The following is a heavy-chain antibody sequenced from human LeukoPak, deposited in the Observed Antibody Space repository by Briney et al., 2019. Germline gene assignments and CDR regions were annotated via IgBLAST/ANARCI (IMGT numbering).Heavy chain of an antibody. J-gene: IGHJ6*02. Sequence: SGGSLRLSCAASGFTFSSYWMSWVRQAPGKGLEWVANIKQDGSEKYYVDSVKGRFTISRDNAKNSLYLQMNSLRAEDTAVYYCARDRRIAIFGVVIKKYGMDVWGQGTTVTVSS. CDR2: IKQDGSEK. CDR1: GFTFSSYW. D-gene: IGHD3-3*01. V-gene: IGHV3-7*01. CDR3: ARDRRIAIFGVVIKKYGMDV.